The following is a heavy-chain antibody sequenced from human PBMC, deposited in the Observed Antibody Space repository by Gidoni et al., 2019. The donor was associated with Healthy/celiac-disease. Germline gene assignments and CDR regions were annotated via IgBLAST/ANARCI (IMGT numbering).Heavy chain of an antibody. CDR3: ARDSHAAAGNLNWFDP. CDR1: GYTFTGYY. CDR2: INPNSGGT. V-gene: IGHV1-2*04. J-gene: IGHJ5*02. Sequence: QVQLVQSGAEVKKPGASVKVSCKASGYTFTGYYMHWVRQAPGQGLEWMGWINPNSGGTNYAQKFQGWVTMTRDTSISTAYMELSRLRSDDTAVYYCARDSHAAAGNLNWFDPWGQGTLVTVSS. D-gene: IGHD6-13*01.